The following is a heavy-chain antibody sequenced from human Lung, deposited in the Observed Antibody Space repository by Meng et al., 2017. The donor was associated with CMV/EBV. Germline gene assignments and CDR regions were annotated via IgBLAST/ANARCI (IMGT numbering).Heavy chain of an antibody. Sequence: EXXKLSXAASGFTFSPYRMNWVRQAPGKGLEWVSSISSSSSYIYYADSVKGRFTISRDNAKNSLYLQMNSLRAEDTAVYYCTWKGYSYGDDAFDIWGQGKXV. CDR2: ISSSSSYI. V-gene: IGHV3-21*01. CDR3: TWKGYSYGDDAFDI. J-gene: IGHJ3*02. D-gene: IGHD5-18*01. CDR1: GFTFSPYR.